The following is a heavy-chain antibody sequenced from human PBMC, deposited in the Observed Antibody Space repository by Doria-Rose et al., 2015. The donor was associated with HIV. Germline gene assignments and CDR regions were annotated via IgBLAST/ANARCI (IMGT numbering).Heavy chain of an antibody. J-gene: IGHJ6*03. CDR1: GGSISSYY. D-gene: IGHD3-10*01. Sequence: QVQLQESGPGLVKPAEALSLTCTVSGGSISSYYWNWIRQPPGKGLEWIGYIYSRGSPHYNPPLKSRVTISIDTSKNQFSLKLSSVTAADTAVYYCARFRPSRGIYYSLDVWGKGTTVTVSS. V-gene: IGHV4-4*09. CDR3: ARFRPSRGIYYSLDV. CDR2: IYSRGSP.